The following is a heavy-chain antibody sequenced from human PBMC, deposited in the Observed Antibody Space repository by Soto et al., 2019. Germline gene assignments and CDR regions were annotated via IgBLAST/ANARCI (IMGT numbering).Heavy chain of an antibody. CDR3: AKDGPSGSGSYFQPEYIFDY. V-gene: IGHV3-33*06. CDR1: GFTFSSYG. CDR2: IWYDGSNK. J-gene: IGHJ4*02. D-gene: IGHD3-10*01. Sequence: PGGSLRLSCAASGFTFSSYGMHWVRQAPGKGLEWVAVIWYDGSNKYYADSVKGRFTISRDNSKNTLYLQMNSLRAEDTAVYYCAKDGPSGSGSYFQPEYIFDYWGQGTLVTVSS.